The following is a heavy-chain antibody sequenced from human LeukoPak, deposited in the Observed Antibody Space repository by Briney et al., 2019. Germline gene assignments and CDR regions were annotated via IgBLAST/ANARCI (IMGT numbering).Heavy chain of an antibody. J-gene: IGHJ4*02. V-gene: IGHV3-23*01. Sequence: GGSLRLSCAASGFTFSSYAMSWVRQAPGKGLEWVSGISGSGDNTYYADSVKGRSTISRDNSKNTLYVQVNSLGTEDTAAYYCAKGSYYNSSGSFYFDYWGQGTLVTVSS. CDR1: GFTFSSYA. CDR2: ISGSGDNT. D-gene: IGHD3-22*01. CDR3: AKGSYYNSSGSFYFDY.